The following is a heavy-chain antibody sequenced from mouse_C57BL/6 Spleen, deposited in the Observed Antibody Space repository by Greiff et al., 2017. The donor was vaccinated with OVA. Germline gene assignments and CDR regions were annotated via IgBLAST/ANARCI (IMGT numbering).Heavy chain of an antibody. D-gene: IGHD3-2*02. CDR2: ISYDGSN. J-gene: IGHJ1*03. CDR1: GYSITSGYY. Sequence: EVKVEESGPGLVKPSQSLSLTCSVTGYSITSGYYWNWIRQFPGNKLEWMGYISYDGSNNYNPSLKNRISITRDTSKNQFFLKLNSVTTEDTATYYCVTGRDRTAQAPYWYFDVWGTGTTVTVSS. CDR3: VTGRDRTAQAPYWYFDV. V-gene: IGHV3-6*01.